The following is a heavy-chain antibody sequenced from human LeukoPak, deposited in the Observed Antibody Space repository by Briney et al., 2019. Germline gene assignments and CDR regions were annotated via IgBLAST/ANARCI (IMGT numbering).Heavy chain of an antibody. J-gene: IGHJ4*02. V-gene: IGHV3-74*01. CDR2: INSDGSST. D-gene: IGHD6-19*01. Sequence: GGSLRLSCAASGFTFSSYWMHWVRQAPGKGLVWVSRINSDGSSTSYADSVKGRFTISRDNAKNTLYLQMNSLRAEDTAVYYYAREGPYSSRVPFDYWGQGTLVTVS. CDR3: AREGPYSSRVPFDY. CDR1: GFTFSSYW.